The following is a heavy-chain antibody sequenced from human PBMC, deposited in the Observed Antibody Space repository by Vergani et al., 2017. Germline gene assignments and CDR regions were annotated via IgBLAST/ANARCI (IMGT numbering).Heavy chain of an antibody. Sequence: QVQLVQSGAEVKKPGSSVKVSCKASGGTFSSYAISWVRQAPGQGLEWMGGMIPIFGTANYAQKFQGRVTITADESTSTAYMELSSLRSEDTAVYYCAILPGGGTSIAARDAFDIWGQGTMVTVSS. J-gene: IGHJ3*02. V-gene: IGHV1-69*01. CDR1: GGTFSSYA. CDR2: MIPIFGTA. D-gene: IGHD6-6*01. CDR3: AILPGGGTSIAARDAFDI.